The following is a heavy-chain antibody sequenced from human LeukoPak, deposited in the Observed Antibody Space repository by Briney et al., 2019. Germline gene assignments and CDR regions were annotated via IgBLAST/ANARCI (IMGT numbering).Heavy chain of an antibody. V-gene: IGHV1-46*01. CDR1: GYTFTNYY. CDR3: AREIGPIQLHLWGSAFDY. CDR2: TNPRGGST. D-gene: IGHD5-18*01. Sequence: ASVKVSCKASGYTFTNYYMHWVRQAPGQGLEWMGTTNPRGGSTSYAQKFQGRVTMTRDTSTNTVYMDLSSLRSEDTAVYYCAREIGPIQLHLWGSAFDYWGQGTLVTVSS. J-gene: IGHJ4*02.